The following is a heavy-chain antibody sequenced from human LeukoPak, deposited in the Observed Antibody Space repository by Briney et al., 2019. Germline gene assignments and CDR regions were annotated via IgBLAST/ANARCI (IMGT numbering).Heavy chain of an antibody. D-gene: IGHD3-22*01. V-gene: IGHV3-23*01. CDR1: GFTFSSYA. J-gene: IGHJ4*02. CDR2: ISGSGGST. Sequence: GGPLRLSCAASGFTFSSYAMSWVRQAPGKGLEWVSAISGSGGSTYYADSVKGRFTISRDNSKNTLYLQMNSLRAEDTAVYYCAKVQYYYDSSGYQPFDYWGQGTLVTVSS. CDR3: AKVQYYYDSSGYQPFDY.